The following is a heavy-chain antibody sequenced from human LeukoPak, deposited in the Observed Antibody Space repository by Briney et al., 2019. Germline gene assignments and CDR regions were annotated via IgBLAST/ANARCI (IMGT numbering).Heavy chain of an antibody. CDR3: AKGRFHPVDY. D-gene: IGHD2-21*01. CDR2: IYHSGST. Sequence: SETLSLTCTVSGYSISSGYYWGWIRQPPGKGLEWIGSIYHSGSTYYNPSLKSRVTISVDTSKNQFYLKLSSVTAADTAVYYCAKGRFHPVDYWGQGTLVTVSS. J-gene: IGHJ4*02. CDR1: GYSISSGYY. V-gene: IGHV4-38-2*02.